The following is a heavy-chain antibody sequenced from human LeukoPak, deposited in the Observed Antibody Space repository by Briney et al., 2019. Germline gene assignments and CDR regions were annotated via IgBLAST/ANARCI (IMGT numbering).Heavy chain of an antibody. CDR3: ASGLVRGVIMGAFDI. Sequence: SETLSLTCTVSGGSSRNYYWSWIRQPPGKGLEWIGYIYYSGTGSNYNPYLKSRVTISVDTSKNQFSLKLSSVTAADTAVYYCASGLVRGVIMGAFDIWGQGTMVTVSS. V-gene: IGHV4-59*12. CDR2: IYYSGTGS. D-gene: IGHD3-10*01. CDR1: GGSSRNYY. J-gene: IGHJ3*02.